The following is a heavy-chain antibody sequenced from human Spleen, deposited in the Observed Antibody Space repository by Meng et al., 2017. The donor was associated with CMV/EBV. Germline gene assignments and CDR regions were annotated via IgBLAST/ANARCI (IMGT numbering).Heavy chain of an antibody. CDR2: INHSGST. CDR3: ARPLGNTVAFDY. D-gene: IGHD2-8*02. CDR1: GGSFSGYY. V-gene: IGHV4-34*01. J-gene: IGHJ4*02. Sequence: LTCAVYGGSFSGYYWNWIRQPPGKGLEWIGEINHSGSTNYNPSLKSRVTILVDTSKNQFSLRLSSVTAADTAVYYCARPLGNTVAFDYWGQGTLVTVSS.